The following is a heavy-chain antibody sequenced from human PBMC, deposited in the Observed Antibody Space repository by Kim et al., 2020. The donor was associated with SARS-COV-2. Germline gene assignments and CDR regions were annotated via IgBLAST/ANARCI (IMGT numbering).Heavy chain of an antibody. Sequence: YTPSLKSRVTISVDTSKNQFSLKLSSVTAADTAVYYCARLAAGSGYAFDIWGQGTMVTVSS. CDR3: ARLAAGSGYAFDI. J-gene: IGHJ3*02. V-gene: IGHV4-4*09. D-gene: IGHD3-10*01.